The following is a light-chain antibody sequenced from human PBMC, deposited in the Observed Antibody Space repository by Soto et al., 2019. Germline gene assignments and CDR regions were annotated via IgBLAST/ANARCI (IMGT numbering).Light chain of an antibody. Sequence: QSVLTQPPSVSAAPGQKVTISCSGSSSNIGNNYLSWYQQLPGTAPKLLIYDNNKRPSGIPDRFSGSKSGTSATLGITGLQTGDEADYYCGTWDSSLSAVVFSGGTKVTVL. V-gene: IGLV1-51*01. CDR3: GTWDSSLSAVV. CDR1: SSNIGNNY. CDR2: DNN. J-gene: IGLJ2*01.